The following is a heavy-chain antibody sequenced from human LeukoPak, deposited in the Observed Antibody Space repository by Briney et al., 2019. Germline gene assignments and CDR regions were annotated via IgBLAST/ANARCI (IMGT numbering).Heavy chain of an antibody. CDR2: VGVAADT. CDR1: GFTFSDHA. J-gene: IGHJ4*02. CDR3: VRQKKSHGNFDY. V-gene: IGHV3-13*01. D-gene: IGHD1-26*01. Sequence: GSLRLSCAASGFTFSDHAMHWVRQATGKGLEWVSAVGVAADTFYIGSVKGRFTISRENAKNSLYLQMNSLRVEDTAVYYCVRQKKSHGNFDYWGQGTLVTVSS.